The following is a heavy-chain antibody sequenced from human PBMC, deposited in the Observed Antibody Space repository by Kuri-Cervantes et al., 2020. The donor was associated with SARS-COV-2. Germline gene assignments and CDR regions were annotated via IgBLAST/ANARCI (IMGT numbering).Heavy chain of an antibody. J-gene: IGHJ6*03. V-gene: IGHV3-20*04. Sequence: GGSLRLSCAASGFTFDDYGMSWVRQAPGKGLEWVSGINWNGGSTGYADSVKGRFTISRDNSKNTLYLQMNSLRAEDTAVYYCAREVRTVGYYYYMDVWGKGTTVTVSS. D-gene: IGHD4-23*01. CDR3: AREVRTVGYYYYMDV. CDR1: GFTFDDYG. CDR2: INWNGGST.